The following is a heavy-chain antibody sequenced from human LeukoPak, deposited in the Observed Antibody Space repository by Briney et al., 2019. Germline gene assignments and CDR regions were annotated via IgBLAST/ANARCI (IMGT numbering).Heavy chain of an antibody. J-gene: IGHJ4*02. CDR2: ISAYNGNT. CDR3: ARILGSGDYEHFDY. V-gene: IGHV1-18*01. CDR1: GYTFTSYG. Sequence: ASVKVSSKASGYTFTSYGISWVRQAPGQGLEWMGWISAYNGNTNYAQKLQGRVTMTTDTSTSTAYMELRSLRSDDTAVYYCARILGSGDYEHFDYWGQGTLVTVSS. D-gene: IGHD2-15*01.